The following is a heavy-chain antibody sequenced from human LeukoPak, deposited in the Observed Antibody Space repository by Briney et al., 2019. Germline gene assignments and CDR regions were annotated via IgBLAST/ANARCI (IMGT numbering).Heavy chain of an antibody. CDR3: ARELTVGAMVRGVNVGDY. V-gene: IGHV4-30-4*01. CDR2: IYYSGST. J-gene: IGHJ4*02. CDR1: GGSISSGDYY. Sequence: PSETLSLTCTVSGGSISSGDYYWSWIRQPPGKDLEWIGYIYYSGSTYYNPSLKSRVTISVDTSKNQFSLKLSSVTAADTAVYYCARELTVGAMVRGVNVGDYWGQGTLVTVSS. D-gene: IGHD3-10*01.